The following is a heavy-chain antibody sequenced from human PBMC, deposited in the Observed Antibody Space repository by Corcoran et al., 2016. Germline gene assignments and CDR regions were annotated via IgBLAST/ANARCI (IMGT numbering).Heavy chain of an antibody. J-gene: IGHJ4*02. CDR1: GGTFSSYA. CDR2: IIPIFGTA. CDR3: ASPKSDYYDTSGFDY. Sequence: QVQLVQSGAEVKKPGSSVKVSCKASGGTFSSYAISWVRQAPGQGLEWMGGIIPIFGTANYAQKFQGRVTITADESTSTAYMGLSSLRSEDTAVYYCASPKSDYYDTSGFDYWGQGTLVTVSS. D-gene: IGHD3-22*01. V-gene: IGHV1-69*01.